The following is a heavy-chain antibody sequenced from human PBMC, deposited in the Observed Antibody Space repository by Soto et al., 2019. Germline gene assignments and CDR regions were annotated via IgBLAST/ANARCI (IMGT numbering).Heavy chain of an antibody. CDR2: INPSGGST. CDR3: ARDEVDWLFSHPYNWFDL. CDR1: GYTFTSYY. V-gene: IGHV1-46*01. D-gene: IGHD3-9*01. Sequence: ASVKVSCKASGYTFTSYYMHWVRQAPGQGLEWMGIINPSGGSTSYAQKFQGRVTMTRDTSTSTVYMELSSLRSEDTAVYYCARDEVDWLFSHPYNWFDLWGQGTLVTVS. J-gene: IGHJ5*02.